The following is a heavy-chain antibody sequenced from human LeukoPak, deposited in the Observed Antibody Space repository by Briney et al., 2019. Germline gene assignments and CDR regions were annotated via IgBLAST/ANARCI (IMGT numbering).Heavy chain of an antibody. J-gene: IGHJ6*03. CDR2: ISYDGSNK. D-gene: IGHD2-15*01. Sequence: GGSLRLSCAASGFTFSSYAMHWVRQAPGKGLEWVAVISYDGSNKYYADSVKGRFTISRDSSKNTLYLQMNSLRAEDTAVYYCARGNPDIVVVVAATPGNYYYMDVWGKGTTVTVSS. CDR1: GFTFSSYA. CDR3: ARGNPDIVVVVAATPGNYYYMDV. V-gene: IGHV3-30*04.